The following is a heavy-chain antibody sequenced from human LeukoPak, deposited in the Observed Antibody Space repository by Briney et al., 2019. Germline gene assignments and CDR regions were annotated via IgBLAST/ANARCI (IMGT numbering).Heavy chain of an antibody. V-gene: IGHV4-59*08. D-gene: IGHD6-19*01. J-gene: IGHJ4*02. CDR3: ARVGEWLIFDY. CDR1: GDSISSYY. Sequence: SETLSLTCTVSGDSISSYYWSWIRQPPGKGLEWIGYIYYSGSTNYNPSLKSRVTISVDTSKNQFSLKLSSVTAADTAVYYCARVGEWLIFDYWGQGTLVTVSS. CDR2: IYYSGST.